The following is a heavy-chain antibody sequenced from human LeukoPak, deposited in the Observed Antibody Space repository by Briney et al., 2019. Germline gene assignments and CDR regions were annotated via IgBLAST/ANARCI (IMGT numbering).Heavy chain of an antibody. CDR3: AKGSASSRPYYLDY. V-gene: IGHV3-23*01. J-gene: IGHJ4*02. D-gene: IGHD2-15*01. CDR2: ITDSGGDT. CDR1: GFTFSNYA. Sequence: PGGSLRLSCAASGFTFSNYAMSWVRQAPGKGLEWFSAITDSGGDTYYADSVKGRFTISRDNSKNTLDLQMSSLRAEDTAVYYCAKGSASSRPYYLDYWGQGALVTVSS.